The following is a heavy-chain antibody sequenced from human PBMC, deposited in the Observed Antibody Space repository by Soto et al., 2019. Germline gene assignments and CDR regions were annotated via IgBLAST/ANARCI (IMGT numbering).Heavy chain of an antibody. CDR2: IYYSGST. V-gene: IGHV4-31*03. D-gene: IGHD6-13*01. CDR3: ARDAIAAAWTSWFDP. Sequence: QVQLQESGPGLVKPSQTLSLTCTVSGGSISSGGYYWSWIRQHPGKGLEWIGYIYYSGSTYYNPYLKSRVTISVDTSKNQFSLKLSSVTAADTAVYYCARDAIAAAWTSWFDPWGQGTLVTVSS. CDR1: GGSISSGGYY. J-gene: IGHJ5*02.